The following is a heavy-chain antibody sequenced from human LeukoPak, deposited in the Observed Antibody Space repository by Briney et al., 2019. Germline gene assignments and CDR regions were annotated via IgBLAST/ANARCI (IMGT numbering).Heavy chain of an antibody. V-gene: IGHV4-59*08. Sequence: SETLSLTCTVSGGSISGYYWGWIRQPPGKGLEDIGFIFYSGTTNYNPSLKSRVTISVDTSKHQFSLKLSSVIAADTAVYYCARVVSQYGDYAWIVNWFDPWGQGTLVTVSS. D-gene: IGHD4-17*01. CDR1: GGSISGYY. J-gene: IGHJ5*02. CDR2: IFYSGTT. CDR3: ARVVSQYGDYAWIVNWFDP.